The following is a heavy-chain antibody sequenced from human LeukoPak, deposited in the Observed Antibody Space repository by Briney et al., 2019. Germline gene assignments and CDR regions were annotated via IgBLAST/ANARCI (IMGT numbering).Heavy chain of an antibody. Sequence: ASVKVSCKASGYFLTGFYIHWVRQAPGQGLEWMGRMNPSNGNTDFAQNFQGRVTMTRDTSITTAYMELSSLTSDDTAVYYCTRDLGGALAWFDPWGQGTLVTVSS. J-gene: IGHJ5*02. CDR1: GYFLTGFY. CDR2: MNPSNGNT. D-gene: IGHD2-21*01. V-gene: IGHV1-2*06. CDR3: TRDLGGALAWFDP.